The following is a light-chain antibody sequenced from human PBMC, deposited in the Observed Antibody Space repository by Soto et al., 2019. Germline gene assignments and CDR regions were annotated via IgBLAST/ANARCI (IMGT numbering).Light chain of an antibody. CDR3: QQYNSYSWT. CDR1: QSIGRW. J-gene: IGKJ1*01. V-gene: IGKV1-5*01. Sequence: DIQMTQSPSTLSASIGDRVTITCRASQSIGRWLAWYQQKPGKAPNLLIYDASSLQSGVPSRFGGSGSGTEFTLTISSLQPDDFATYSCQQYNSYSWTFGQGTKVEIK. CDR2: DAS.